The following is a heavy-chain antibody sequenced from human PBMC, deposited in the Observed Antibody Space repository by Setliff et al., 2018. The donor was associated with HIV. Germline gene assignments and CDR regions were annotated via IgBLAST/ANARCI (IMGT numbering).Heavy chain of an antibody. Sequence: PSETLSLTCGVSGYSISSGYYWNWIRQPPGKGLEYIGYIYYTGSTDYNPSLNGRVTISIDMSKSQFSLKLNSVTAADTAVYYCARALTKQLVLGTSREYYFDSWGLGALVTVSS. CDR2: IYYTGST. CDR3: ARALTKQLVLGTSREYYFDS. D-gene: IGHD6-13*01. CDR1: GYSISSGYY. J-gene: IGHJ4*02. V-gene: IGHV4-61*01.